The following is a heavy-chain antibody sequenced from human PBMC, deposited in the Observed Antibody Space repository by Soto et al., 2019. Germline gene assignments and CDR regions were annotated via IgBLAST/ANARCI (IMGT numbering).Heavy chain of an antibody. Sequence: QVQLVQSAAEVKNPGSSVKVSCKASGGTFRRSAISWVRQAPGQGFEWMGGIIPMFGTPHYAQKFQGRVTITADESTSTGYMELSSLRSEDTAVYYGAGTGHTFGTPSDYWGQGTLVTVSS. D-gene: IGHD3-16*01. CDR3: AGTGHTFGTPSDY. V-gene: IGHV1-69*12. CDR1: GGTFRRSA. J-gene: IGHJ4*02. CDR2: IIPMFGTP.